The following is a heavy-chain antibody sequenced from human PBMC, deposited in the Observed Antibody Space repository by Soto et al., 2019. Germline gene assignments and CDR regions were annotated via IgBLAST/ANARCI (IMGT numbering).Heavy chain of an antibody. CDR1: VWTFLSCA. V-gene: IGHV1-69*13. CDR3: ARGPHYYYESSGRSRDYYYYYGIDV. D-gene: IGHD3-22*01. CDR2: IIPMFGTA. J-gene: IGHJ6*02. Sequence: AASVQVSFKASVWTFLSCAINWVRQAPGQVLEWMGGIIPMFGTANYAQKFQGRVTITADESTSTAYMELSSLRSEETAVYYCARGPHYYYESSGRSRDYYYYYGIDVWGQGTTVTVSS.